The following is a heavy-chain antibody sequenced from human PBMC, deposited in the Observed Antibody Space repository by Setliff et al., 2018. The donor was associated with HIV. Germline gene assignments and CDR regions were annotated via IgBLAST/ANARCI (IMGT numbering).Heavy chain of an antibody. V-gene: IGHV5-51*01. D-gene: IGHD2-8*01. J-gene: IGHJ5*01. CDR3: ARPLLRTNSVYGILGNWFDS. CDR2: VHPGNSAT. Sequence: GESLKISCKGSRYSFTNYWVGWVRQMPAKGLDWMGIVHPGNSATRYSPSFHGQVTFSVDKSMNTAYLQWRSLKASDTAIYYCARPLLRTNSVYGILGNWFDSWGQGTLVTVSS. CDR1: RYSFTNYW.